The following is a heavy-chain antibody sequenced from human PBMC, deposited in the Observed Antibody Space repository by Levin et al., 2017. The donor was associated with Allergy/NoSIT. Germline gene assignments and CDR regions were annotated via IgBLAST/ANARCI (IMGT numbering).Heavy chain of an antibody. Sequence: LSLTCAASGFPFSSYSMNWVRQTPGKGLEWVSSISTTGSYIYYADSVKGRFSVSRDNAKNSLSLQMNSLRAEDTALYYCARAATTMTDWYFDLWGRGTLVTVSS. J-gene: IGHJ2*01. CDR3: ARAATTMTDWYFDL. V-gene: IGHV3-21*01. D-gene: IGHD4-17*01. CDR1: GFPFSSYS. CDR2: ISTTGSYI.